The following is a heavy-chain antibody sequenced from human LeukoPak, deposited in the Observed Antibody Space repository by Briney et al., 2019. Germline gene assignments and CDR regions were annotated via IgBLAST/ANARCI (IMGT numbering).Heavy chain of an antibody. CDR3: ARDYELGTAGTAYEYFDN. CDR1: GYTFTDYF. V-gene: IGHV1-2*02. D-gene: IGHD1-1*01. CDR2: INPNSGVT. J-gene: IGHJ4*02. Sequence: GASVKVSCKTSGYTFTDYFMQWVRHAPGQGLEWMGWINPNSGVTSYAQKFQGRFTMTRDTSISTAYMELSRLRSDDTAVYYCARDYELGTAGTAYEYFDNWGQGALVTVSS.